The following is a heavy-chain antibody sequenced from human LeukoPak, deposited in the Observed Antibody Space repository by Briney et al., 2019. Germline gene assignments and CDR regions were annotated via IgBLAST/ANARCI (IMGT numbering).Heavy chain of an antibody. CDR2: IKRETDGGTI. Sequence: GGSLRLSCAASGFTLNNAWMSWVRQAPGKGLEWLGRIKRETDGGTIDYAAPVKGRFTISRDDSRNTLYLQMNSLRAEDTAVYYCARDLYYDYVWGSYRFPYYYYGMDVWGQGTTVTVSS. V-gene: IGHV3-15*01. CDR1: GFTLNNAW. D-gene: IGHD3-16*02. J-gene: IGHJ6*02. CDR3: ARDLYYDYVWGSYRFPYYYYGMDV.